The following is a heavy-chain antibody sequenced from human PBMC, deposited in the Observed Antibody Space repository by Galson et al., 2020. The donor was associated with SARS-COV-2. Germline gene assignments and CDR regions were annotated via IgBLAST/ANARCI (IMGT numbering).Heavy chain of an antibody. CDR2: ISYDGSNK. V-gene: IGHV3-30-3*01. J-gene: IGHJ6*02. D-gene: IGHD3-22*01. Sequence: GGSLRLSCAASGFTFSSYAMHWVRQAPGKGLEWVAVISYDGSNKYYADSVKGRFTISRDNSKNTLYLQMNSLRAEDTAVYYCARAGYYYDSSGYYRPVFDYYYGMDVWGQGTTVTVSS. CDR3: ARAGYYYDSSGYYRPVFDYYYGMDV. CDR1: GFTFSSYA.